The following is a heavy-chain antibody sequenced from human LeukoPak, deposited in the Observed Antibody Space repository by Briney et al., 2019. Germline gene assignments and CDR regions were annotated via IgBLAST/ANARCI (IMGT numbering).Heavy chain of an antibody. Sequence: NPSQTLSLTCTVSNGSISSDTYFWSWLRQPAGKGLEWIGRMSSSGISTYSPSLKSRVTISIDTSSNQFSMNLNSVTAADTAVYYCAKGAGPPWFDPWGQGTLVTVSS. J-gene: IGHJ5*02. CDR1: NGSISSDTYF. V-gene: IGHV4-61*02. CDR2: MSSSGIS. CDR3: AKGAGPPWFDP. D-gene: IGHD6-19*01.